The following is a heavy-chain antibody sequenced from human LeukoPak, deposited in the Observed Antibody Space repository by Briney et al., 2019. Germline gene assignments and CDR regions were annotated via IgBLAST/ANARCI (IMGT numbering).Heavy chain of an antibody. J-gene: IGHJ6*03. CDR1: GGSISSYY. V-gene: IGHV4-4*07. CDR3: ARDVGYCSSTSCRYYYYYYMDV. Sequence: PSETLSLTCTVSGGSISSYYWSWTRQPAGKGLEWIGRIYTSGSTNYNPSLKSRVTMSVDTSKNQFSLKLSSVTAADTAVYYCARDVGYCSSTSCRYYYYYYMDVWGKGTTVTVSS. D-gene: IGHD2-2*01. CDR2: IYTSGST.